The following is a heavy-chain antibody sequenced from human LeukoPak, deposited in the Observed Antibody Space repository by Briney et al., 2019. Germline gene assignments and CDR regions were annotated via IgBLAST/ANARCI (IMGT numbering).Heavy chain of an antibody. J-gene: IGHJ4*02. CDR3: ARGDDSSGYYLNFDY. CDR2: IYYSGST. CDR1: GGSISSGDYY. Sequence: SETLSLTCTVSGGSISSGDYYWSWIRQPPGKGLEWIGYIYYSGSTYYNPSLKSRVTISVDTSKNQFSLKLSSVTAADTAVYYCARGDDSSGYYLNFDYWGQGTLVTVSS. D-gene: IGHD3-22*01. V-gene: IGHV4-30-4*01.